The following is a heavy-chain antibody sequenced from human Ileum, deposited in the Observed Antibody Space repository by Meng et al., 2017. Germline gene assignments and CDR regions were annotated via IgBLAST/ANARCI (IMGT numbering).Heavy chain of an antibody. CDR3: VREQYESRGH. Sequence: DLVGPVEGLFQPGGSLGLSCEASGFTTSSNYMRWVRQAPGKGLGWVSVIYSGGSTYYDDSVKDRFTISRANSRNTLYLQINSLRADDTAVYYCVREQYESRGHWGQGTLVTVSS. CDR2: IYSGGST. CDR1: GFTTSSNY. V-gene: IGHV3-53*01. D-gene: IGHD3-22*01. J-gene: IGHJ4*02.